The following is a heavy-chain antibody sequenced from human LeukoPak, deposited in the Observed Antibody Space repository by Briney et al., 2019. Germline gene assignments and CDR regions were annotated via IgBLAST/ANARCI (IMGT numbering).Heavy chain of an antibody. CDR3: ARGRYRRDYGGIPSRRPAIVDY. CDR1: GGSFSGYY. Sequence: PSETLSLTCAVYGGSFSGYYWSWIRQPPGKGLEWIGEINHSGSTNYNPSLKSRVTISVDTSKNQFSLKLSSVTAADTAVYYCARGRYRRDYGGIPSRRPAIVDYWGQGTLVTVSS. D-gene: IGHD4-23*01. V-gene: IGHV4-34*01. J-gene: IGHJ4*02. CDR2: INHSGST.